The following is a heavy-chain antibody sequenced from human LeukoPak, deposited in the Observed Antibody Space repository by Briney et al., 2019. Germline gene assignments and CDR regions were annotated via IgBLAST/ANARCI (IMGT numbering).Heavy chain of an antibody. V-gene: IGHV3-21*01. J-gene: IGHJ4*02. D-gene: IGHD3-10*01. CDR2: ISTSSSHI. CDR3: ASYVGWFGRYSGPVYYFDY. Sequence: GGSLTLSCPASAFTFTSYSMNWVRQAPGKGLEWVSFISTSSSHIHYADSVKGRFTISTDTSKNSPYLQMNSLRAEDTAVYYCASYVGWFGRYSGPVYYFDYWGKGTLVTVSS. CDR1: AFTFTSYS.